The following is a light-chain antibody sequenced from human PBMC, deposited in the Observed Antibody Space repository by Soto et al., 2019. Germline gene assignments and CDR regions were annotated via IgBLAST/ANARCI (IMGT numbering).Light chain of an antibody. CDR2: EVS. CDR1: SSDIGDYNY. J-gene: IGLJ3*02. Sequence: QSALTQPASVSGSPGQSITISCTGTSSDIGDYNYVSWYQQHPGKAPKLMIYEVSYRPSGVSNRFSGSKSGNTASLTISGLQAEDEADYYCSSYTSSSTLVFGGGTKLTVL. CDR3: SSYTSSSTLV. V-gene: IGLV2-14*01.